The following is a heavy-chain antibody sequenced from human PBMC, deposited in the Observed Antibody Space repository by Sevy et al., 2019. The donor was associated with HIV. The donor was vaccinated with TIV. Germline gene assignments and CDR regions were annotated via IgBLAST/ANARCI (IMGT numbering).Heavy chain of an antibody. CDR2: ISGSGGST. J-gene: IGHJ5*02. CDR1: GFTFNNYA. Sequence: GGCLRLSCAASGFTFNNYAMSWVRQTPGKGLEWVSGISGSGGSTYYADSVKGRFTISRDNSKNTLDLQMNSLRAEDTAVYYCAKDRSYTSGPNWFDPWGQGTLVTVSS. CDR3: AKDRSYTSGPNWFDP. V-gene: IGHV3-23*01. D-gene: IGHD6-19*01.